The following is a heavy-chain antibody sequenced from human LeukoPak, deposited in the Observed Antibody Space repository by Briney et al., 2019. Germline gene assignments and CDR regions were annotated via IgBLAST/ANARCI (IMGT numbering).Heavy chain of an antibody. J-gene: IGHJ4*02. D-gene: IGHD1-26*01. V-gene: IGHV3-23*01. CDR1: GFTFSSYG. Sequence: QPGRSLRLSCAASGFTFSSYGMHWVRQAPGKGLEWVSAISGSGGSTYYADSVKGRFTISRDNSKNTLYLQMNSLRAEDTAVYYCAKAPLGEIVGATNYWGQGTLVTVSS. CDR3: AKAPLGEIVGATNY. CDR2: ISGSGGST.